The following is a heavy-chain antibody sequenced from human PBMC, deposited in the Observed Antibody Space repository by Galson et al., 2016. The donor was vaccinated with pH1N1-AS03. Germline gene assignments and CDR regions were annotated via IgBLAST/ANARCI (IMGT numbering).Heavy chain of an antibody. J-gene: IGHJ4*02. CDR1: GYLFTNYW. Sequence: QSGAEVKQPGESLKISCKASGYLFTNYWIAWVRQMPGKGLEWMGIIYPSDSDARYSPSFQGQVTFSADKSTSIAYLHLPTLKAADSAIYYCARHASPTILSYHFDSWGRGTLVTVSS. D-gene: IGHD1-26*01. CDR2: IYPSDSDA. V-gene: IGHV5-51*01. CDR3: ARHASPTILSYHFDS.